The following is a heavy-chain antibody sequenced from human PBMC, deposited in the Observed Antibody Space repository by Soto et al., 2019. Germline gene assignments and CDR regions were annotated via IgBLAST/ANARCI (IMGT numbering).Heavy chain of an antibody. D-gene: IGHD1-1*01. Sequence: QLQLRESGPGLVKPSETLSLTCTVSGNSISGTSSFWAWIRQPPGKNLEWIGSVYYTGSTYYNSSVKRRVSISIDKSKTQFSLSLNSVPGADTAAYYCTRRVRSTRLLDYWGQGALVTLSS. CDR2: VYYTGST. CDR3: TRRVRSTRLLDY. CDR1: GNSISGTSSF. V-gene: IGHV4-39*01. J-gene: IGHJ4*02.